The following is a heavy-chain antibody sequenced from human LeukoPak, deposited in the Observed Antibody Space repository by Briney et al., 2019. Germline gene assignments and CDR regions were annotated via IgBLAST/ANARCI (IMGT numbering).Heavy chain of an antibody. J-gene: IGHJ3*02. V-gene: IGHV1-2*02. D-gene: IGHD6-19*01. CDR1: GYTFSGYY. CDR2: INPKSGGT. CDR3: ARDLFNSGWTGAFDI. Sequence: ASVKVSCKASGYTFSGYYIHWVRQAPGQGLEWMGWINPKSGGTEYAQNFQGRVTMTRDTSIDTVYVELSSLRSDDTAVYYCARDLFNSGWTGAFDIWGQGTMVTVSS.